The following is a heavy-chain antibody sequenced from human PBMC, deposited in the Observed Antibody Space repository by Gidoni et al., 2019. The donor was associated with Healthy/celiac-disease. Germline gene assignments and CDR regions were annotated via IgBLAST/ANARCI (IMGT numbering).Heavy chain of an antibody. J-gene: IGHJ4*02. CDR1: GCTCDDYA. D-gene: IGHD6-19*01. CDR3: AKDAAAVAGSPLDY. CDR2: ISWNSGSI. V-gene: IGHV3-9*01. Sequence: EVQLVESGGGLVQPGRSLRISCEASGCTCDDYAMHWVRQAPGKGLELVSGISWNSGSIAYADSVKGRFTISRDNAKNSLYLQMNSLRAEDTALYYCAKDAAAVAGSPLDYLGQGTLVTVSS.